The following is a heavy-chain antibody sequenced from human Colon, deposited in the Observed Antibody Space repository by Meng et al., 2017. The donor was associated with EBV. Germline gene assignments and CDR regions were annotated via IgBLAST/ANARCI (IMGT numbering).Heavy chain of an antibody. J-gene: IGHJ4*02. Sequence: QDSGHGLVKPSPTLSLPCVVSGDSVTNGGYSWSWIRQPPGKGLEWIGYIYHSGSTKYNPSLKSRVTISVDTSKNQFSLKLSSVTAADTAVYYCARDTSTWGNKGLDHWGQGILVTVSS. CDR3: ARDTSTWGNKGLDH. CDR1: GDSVTNGGYS. V-gene: IGHV4-30-2*01. CDR2: IYHSGST. D-gene: IGHD7-27*01.